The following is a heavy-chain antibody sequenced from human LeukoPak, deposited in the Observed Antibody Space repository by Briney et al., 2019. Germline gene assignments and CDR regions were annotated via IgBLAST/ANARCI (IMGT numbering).Heavy chain of an antibody. D-gene: IGHD7-27*01. CDR3: ARKIDTWGAFDI. CDR1: GGTFSSYA. V-gene: IGHV1-69*13. Sequence: SVKVSCKASGGTFSSYAISWVRQAPGQGLEWMGGIIPIFGTANYAQKFQGRVTITADESTSTAYMELSSLRSEDTAVYYCARKIDTWGAFDIWGQGTMVTVSS. CDR2: IIPIFGTA. J-gene: IGHJ3*02.